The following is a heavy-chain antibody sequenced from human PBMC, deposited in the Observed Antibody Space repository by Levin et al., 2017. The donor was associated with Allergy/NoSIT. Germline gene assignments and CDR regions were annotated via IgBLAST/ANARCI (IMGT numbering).Heavy chain of an antibody. Sequence: SCAASGFTFSSYWMHWVRQAPGKGLVWVSRINSDGSSTSYADSVKGRFTISRDNAKNTLYLQMNSLRAEDTAVYYCARDYRVVVPAAIVGIYYYYYYMDVWGKGTTVTVSS. J-gene: IGHJ6*03. CDR2: INSDGSST. CDR3: ARDYRVVVPAAIVGIYYYYYYMDV. D-gene: IGHD2-2*01. V-gene: IGHV3-74*01. CDR1: GFTFSSYW.